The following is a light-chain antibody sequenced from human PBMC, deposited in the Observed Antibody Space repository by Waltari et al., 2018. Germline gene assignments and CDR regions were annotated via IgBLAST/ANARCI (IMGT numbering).Light chain of an antibody. CDR3: QQYGNSLWT. CDR2: GAS. CDR1: QSVGSSY. Sequence: EIVLTQSPGTLSLAPGGRATLSCRASQSVGSSYLAWYQQKPGQAPRLLIYGASSRATGIPDRFSGSGSGTDFTLTISRLEPEDFAVYYCQQYGNSLWTFGQGTKVEIK. J-gene: IGKJ1*01. V-gene: IGKV3-20*01.